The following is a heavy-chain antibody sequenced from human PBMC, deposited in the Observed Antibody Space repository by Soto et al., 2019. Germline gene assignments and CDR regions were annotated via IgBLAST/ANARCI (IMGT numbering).Heavy chain of an antibody. V-gene: IGHV3-73*01. D-gene: IGHD3-3*01. J-gene: IGHJ4*02. CDR2: IRSKANSYAT. Sequence: PGGSLRLSCAASGFTFSGSAMHWVRQASGKGLEWVGRIRSKANSYATAYAASVKGRFTISRDDSKNTAYLQMNSLKTEDTAVYYCTRSGAPSYDFWSGYPRYYFDYWGQGTLVTVSS. CDR1: GFTFSGSA. CDR3: TRSGAPSYDFWSGYPRYYFDY.